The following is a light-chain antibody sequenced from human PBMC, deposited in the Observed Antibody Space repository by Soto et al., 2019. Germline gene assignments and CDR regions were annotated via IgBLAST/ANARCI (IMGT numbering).Light chain of an antibody. CDR2: RNI. CDR3: ATWDDSLRGPV. J-gene: IGLJ2*01. V-gene: IGLV1-47*01. CDR1: SSNIGNNY. Sequence: QSVLTQPPSASGTPGQRITISCSGSSSNIGNNYVFWYKHFPGTAPKLLIYRNIQRPSGVPDRFSGSKFGTSASLAISGLRSEDESDYYCATWDDSLRGPVFGGGTKVTVL.